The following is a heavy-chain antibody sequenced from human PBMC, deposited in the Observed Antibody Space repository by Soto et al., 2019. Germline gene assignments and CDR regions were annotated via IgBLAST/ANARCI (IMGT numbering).Heavy chain of an antibody. CDR3: VRAALAIGLGWSYYYAMDI. CDR1: GGTFSGYS. V-gene: IGHV1-69*06. J-gene: IGHJ6*02. Sequence: QVQLVQSGAEVKEPGSSVKVSCKASGGTFSGYSFNWVRQAPGERPEWMGGITPIHGTTDSAQAFQCIVRLTADKSTNTAFMLLRSVRSVDTAVYYCVRAALAIGLGWSYYYAMDIWGQGTMVIVSS. CDR2: ITPIHGTT. D-gene: IGHD3-10*01.